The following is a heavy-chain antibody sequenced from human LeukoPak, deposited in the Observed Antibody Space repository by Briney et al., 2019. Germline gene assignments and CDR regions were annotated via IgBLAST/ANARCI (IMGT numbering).Heavy chain of an antibody. CDR2: ISSSGTT. V-gene: IGHV4-61*02. CDR3: AGIRGYYDSSGYYIAEYFQH. Sequence: SETLSLTCTVSGGSISSGSYYWSWIRQPAGKGLEWIGRISSSGTTNYNPSLKSRVTTSVDTSKNQFSLKLSSVTAADTAVYYCAGIRGYYDSSGYYIAEYFQHWGQGTLVTVSS. J-gene: IGHJ1*01. D-gene: IGHD3-22*01. CDR1: GGSISSGSYY.